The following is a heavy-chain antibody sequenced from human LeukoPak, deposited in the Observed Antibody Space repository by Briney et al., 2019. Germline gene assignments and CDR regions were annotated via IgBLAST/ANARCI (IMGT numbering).Heavy chain of an antibody. CDR1: GLTFSDAW. CDR2: IRNDRIT. J-gene: IGHJ4*02. D-gene: IGHD5-12*01. CDR3: TWMATIITVDY. V-gene: IGHV3-15*01. Sequence: GESLRLSCVLSGLTFSDAWMSWVRQAPGKGLEWVGRIRNDRITDYAAPVQGRFSISRDNSKNTFYLQMDSLRTEDTGMYFCTWMATIITVDYWGQGTLVTVSS.